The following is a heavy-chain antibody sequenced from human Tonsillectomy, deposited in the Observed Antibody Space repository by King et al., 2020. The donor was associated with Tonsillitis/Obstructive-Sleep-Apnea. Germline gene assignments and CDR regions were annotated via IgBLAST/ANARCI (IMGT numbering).Heavy chain of an antibody. CDR3: ARHVAYTKSYYYCMDD. CDR2: IYYDGTT. D-gene: IGHD4-11*01. V-gene: IGHV4-39*01. CDR1: GGSTSSSSYY. Sequence: QLQESSPGLVKPSETLSLTCIVSGGSTSSSSYYWGWIRQSPGKGLEWIGSIYYDGTTYYNPSLKSRVTISVDTSKNQFSLRLTSVTAADTAVYYCARHVAYTKSYYYCMDDWGKGTTVTVSS. J-gene: IGHJ6*03.